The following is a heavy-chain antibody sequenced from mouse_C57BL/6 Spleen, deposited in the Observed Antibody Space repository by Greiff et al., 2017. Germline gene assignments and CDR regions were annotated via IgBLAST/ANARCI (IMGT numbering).Heavy chain of an antibody. CDR1: GYAFSSSW. J-gene: IGHJ4*01. CDR3: ARERLTGTAYYYAMDY. CDR2: IYPGDGDT. V-gene: IGHV1-82*01. D-gene: IGHD4-1*01. Sequence: QVQLQQSGPELVKPGASVKISCKASGYAFSSSWMNWVKQRPGKGLEWIGRIYPGDGDTNYNGKFKGKATLTADKSSSTAYMQLSSLTSEDSAVYFCARERLTGTAYYYAMDYWSQGTSGTVSS.